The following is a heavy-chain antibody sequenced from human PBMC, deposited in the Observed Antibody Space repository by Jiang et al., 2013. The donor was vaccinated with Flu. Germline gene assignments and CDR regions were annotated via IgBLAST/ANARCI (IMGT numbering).Heavy chain of an antibody. V-gene: IGHV3-49*02. Sequence: STQSAASVRGRFTISRDDSKSIAFLQMNSLKTEDTAVYYCSRARILITFGGVIAPYYFDYWGQGTLVTVSS. CDR2: ST. J-gene: IGHJ4*02. CDR3: SRARILITFGGVIAPYYFDY. D-gene: IGHD3-16*02.